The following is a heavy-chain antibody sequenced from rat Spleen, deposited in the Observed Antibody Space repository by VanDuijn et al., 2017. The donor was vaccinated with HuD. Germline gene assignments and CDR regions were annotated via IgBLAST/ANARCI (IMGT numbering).Heavy chain of an antibody. V-gene: IGHV2-6*01. D-gene: IGHD1-9*01. Sequence: QVQLKESGPGLVQPSETLSLTCTVSGFSLTSYSVSWVRQPPGKGLEWIAAISSGGSTYYNSALKSRLSISRDASKSQVFLKLNILQTEDTAIYYCTREGMGITPLYFDYWGQGVMVTVSS. CDR1: GFSLTSYS. J-gene: IGHJ2*01. CDR3: TREGMGITPLYFDY. CDR2: ISSGGST.